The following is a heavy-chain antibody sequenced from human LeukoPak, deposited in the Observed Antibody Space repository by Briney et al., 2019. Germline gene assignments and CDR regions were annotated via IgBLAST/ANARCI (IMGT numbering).Heavy chain of an antibody. J-gene: IGHJ2*01. CDR2: IYYSGST. CDR1: GGSVSSGSYY. V-gene: IGHV4-61*01. CDR3: ARERDSSGWSPFDL. Sequence: SETLSLTCTVSGGSVSSGSYYWSWIRQPPGKGLEWVGYIYYSGSTNYNPSLKSRVTISVDTSKNQFSLKLSSVTAADTAVYYCARERDSSGWSPFDLWGRGTLVTVSS. D-gene: IGHD6-19*01.